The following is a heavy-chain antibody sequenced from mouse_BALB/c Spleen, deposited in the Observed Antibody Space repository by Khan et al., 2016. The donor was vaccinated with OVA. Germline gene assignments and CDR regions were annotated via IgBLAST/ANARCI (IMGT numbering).Heavy chain of an antibody. V-gene: IGHV1-76*01. CDR3: EREDGRFYFYH. D-gene: IGHD1-1*02. CDR1: GYIFTSYW. Sequence: QVHVKQSGAELVRPGTSVKLSCKTSGYIFTSYWIHWVKQRSGQGLEWIARIYPGTDNTYYNEKFKDKATLTADKSSSTAYLQLSSLKSEDSAVLCWEREDGRFYFYHWGQGTNPTGTS. CDR2: IYPGTDNT. J-gene: IGHJ2*01.